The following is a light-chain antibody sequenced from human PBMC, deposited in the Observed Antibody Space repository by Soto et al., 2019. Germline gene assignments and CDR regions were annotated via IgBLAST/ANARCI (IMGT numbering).Light chain of an antibody. Sequence: QSVLTQPPSASGTPGQRVTISCSGSSSNIGSNTVNWYQQLPGTAPKLLIYSNNQRPSGVPDRFSGSKSGTSASLDISGLQSEEEADYYCAAWDDSMNGYVVFGGGTKLTVL. CDR1: SSNIGSNT. CDR3: AAWDDSMNGYVV. J-gene: IGLJ2*01. V-gene: IGLV1-44*01. CDR2: SNN.